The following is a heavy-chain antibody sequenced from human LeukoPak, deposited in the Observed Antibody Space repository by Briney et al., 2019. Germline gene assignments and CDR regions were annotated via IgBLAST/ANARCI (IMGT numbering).Heavy chain of an antibody. CDR3: ARTTPNWGIFDY. Sequence: SETLSLTCAVSGGSISSGGYSWSWIRQPPGKGLEWIGYIYHSGSTYYNPSLKSRVTISVDRSKNQFSLKLSSVTAADTAVYYCARTTPNWGIFDYWGQGTLVTVSS. D-gene: IGHD7-27*01. CDR2: IYHSGST. CDR1: GGSISSGGYS. J-gene: IGHJ4*02. V-gene: IGHV4-30-2*01.